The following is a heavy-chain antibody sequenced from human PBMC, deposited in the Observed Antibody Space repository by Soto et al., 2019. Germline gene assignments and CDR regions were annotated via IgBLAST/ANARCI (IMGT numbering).Heavy chain of an antibody. CDR3: ARAKGLQLPGDY. J-gene: IGHJ4*02. CDR2: IWYDGSNK. V-gene: IGHV3-33*01. CDR1: GFTFSSYG. Sequence: QVQLVESGGGVVQPGRSLRLSCAASGFTFSSYGMHWGRQAPGKGLEWVAVIWYDGSNKYYADSVKGRFTISRDNSKNTLYLQMNSLRAEDTAVYYCARAKGLQLPGDYWGQGTLVTVSS. D-gene: IGHD5-12*01.